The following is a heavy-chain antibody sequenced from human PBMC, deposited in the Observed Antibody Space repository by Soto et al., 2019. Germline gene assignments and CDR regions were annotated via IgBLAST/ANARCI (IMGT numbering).Heavy chain of an antibody. CDR2: IGTAGDP. D-gene: IGHD6-19*01. J-gene: IGHJ6*02. V-gene: IGHV3-13*05. CDR1: GFTFSSYD. CDR3: ARGGQWLVGGGGYYYYGMDV. Sequence: EVQLVESGGGLVQPGGSLRLSCAASGFTFSSYDMHWVRQATGKGLEWVSAIGTAGDPYYPGSVKGRFTISRENAKNSFYLKRNSLGAGDTAVYYCARGGQWLVGGGGYYYYGMDVWGQGTTVTVSS.